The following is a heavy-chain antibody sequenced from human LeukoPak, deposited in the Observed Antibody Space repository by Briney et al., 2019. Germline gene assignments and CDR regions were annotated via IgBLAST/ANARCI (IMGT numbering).Heavy chain of an antibody. CDR3: ARDQGSWYDY. J-gene: IGHJ4*02. CDR1: GFTFSSYS. Sequence: GGSLRLSCAASGFTFSSYSMNWVRQAPGKGLEWVSYISSSSSTIYYADFVKGRFTISRDNAKNSLYLQMNSLRAEDTAVYYCARDQGSWYDYWGQGTLVTVSS. D-gene: IGHD6-13*01. V-gene: IGHV3-48*04. CDR2: ISSSSSTI.